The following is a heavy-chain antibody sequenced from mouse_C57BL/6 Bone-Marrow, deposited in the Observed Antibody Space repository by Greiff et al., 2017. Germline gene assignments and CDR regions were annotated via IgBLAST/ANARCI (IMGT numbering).Heavy chain of an antibody. V-gene: IGHV1-72*01. CDR2: IDPNSGGT. CDR1: GYTFTSYW. CDR3: ARWGLYSNSFAY. J-gene: IGHJ3*01. D-gene: IGHD2-5*01. Sequence: VQPQQPGAELVKPGASVKLSCKASGYTFTSYWMHWVKQRPGRGLEWIGRIDPNSGGTKYNEKFKSKATLTVDKPSSTAYMHLSSLTSEDSAVYDCARWGLYSNSFAYWGQGTLVTVSA.